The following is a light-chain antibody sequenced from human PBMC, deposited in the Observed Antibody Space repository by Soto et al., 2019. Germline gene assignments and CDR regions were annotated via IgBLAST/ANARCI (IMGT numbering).Light chain of an antibody. CDR2: GTS. Sequence: EIVLTQSPGTLSLSPGERATLSCRASQSVSSSYLAWYQQKPGQAPRLLIYGTSSRATGIPDRFSASGSGTDFTITISRLEPEDFAVYYCQQYGSSPFTFGPGTKVDLK. CDR1: QSVSSSY. V-gene: IGKV3-20*01. CDR3: QQYGSSPFT. J-gene: IGKJ3*01.